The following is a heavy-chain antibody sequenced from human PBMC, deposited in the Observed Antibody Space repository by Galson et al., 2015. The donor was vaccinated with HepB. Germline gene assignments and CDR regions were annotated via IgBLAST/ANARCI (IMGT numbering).Heavy chain of an antibody. D-gene: IGHD2-2*02. CDR1: GYTFTSYG. J-gene: IGHJ6*02. CDR3: ARDRGDIVVVPAAIRLRLSYYYGMDV. Sequence: SVKVSCKASGYTFTSYGISWVRQAPGQGLEWMGWTSAYNGNTNYAQKLQGRVTMTTDTSTSTAYMELRSLRSDDTAVYYCARDRGDIVVVPAAIRLRLSYYYGMDVWGQGTTVTVSS. V-gene: IGHV1-18*04. CDR2: TSAYNGNT.